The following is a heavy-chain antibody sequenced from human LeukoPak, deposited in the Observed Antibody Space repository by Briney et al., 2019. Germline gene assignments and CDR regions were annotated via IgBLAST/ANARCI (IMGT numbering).Heavy chain of an antibody. CDR3: ARDGSVGTGDLDF. J-gene: IGHJ4*02. V-gene: IGHV3-33*01. CDR2: IWYDGTNN. CDR1: GFSFSAYS. D-gene: IGHD7-27*01. Sequence: GGSLRLSCAASGFSFSAYSMHWVRQAPGKGLEWVALIWYDGTNNYYADSVKGRFTISRDNSKNTLYLQMNSLRAEDTAVYYCARDGSVGTGDLDFWGQGTLVTVSS.